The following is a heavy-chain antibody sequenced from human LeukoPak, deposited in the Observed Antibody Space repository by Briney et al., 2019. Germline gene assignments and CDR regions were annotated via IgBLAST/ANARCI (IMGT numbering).Heavy chain of an antibody. Sequence: PGGSLRLSCAASGFTFSSYAMSWVRQAPGKGLEWVSGISSGGGTTYHADSVKGRFTISRDNSINTLYLQVNSLSAEDTAVYYCTKDLRAAAPYYFDYWGQGALVTVSS. CDR1: GFTFSSYA. V-gene: IGHV3-23*01. J-gene: IGHJ4*02. D-gene: IGHD6-13*01. CDR3: TKDLRAAAPYYFDY. CDR2: ISSGGGTT.